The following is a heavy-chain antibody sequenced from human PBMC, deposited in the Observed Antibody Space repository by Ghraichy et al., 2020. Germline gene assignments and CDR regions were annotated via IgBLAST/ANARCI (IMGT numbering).Heavy chain of an antibody. Sequence: SPTLSLTCTVSGGSISGYYWSWIRQFPGKGLEWIGYVSTSATTNYNPSLKSRVTISIVTSKNQFSLNLTSVTAADTAVYYCARQGGYSSPFGYWGQGTLVTVSS. CDR1: GGSISGYY. V-gene: IGHV4-4*09. CDR2: VSTSATT. D-gene: IGHD6-13*01. J-gene: IGHJ4*02. CDR3: ARQGGYSSPFGY.